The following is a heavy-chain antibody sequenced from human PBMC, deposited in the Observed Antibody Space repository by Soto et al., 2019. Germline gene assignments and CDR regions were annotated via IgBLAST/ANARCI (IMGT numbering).Heavy chain of an antibody. V-gene: IGHV3-30-3*01. Sequence: TGGSLRLSCAASGFTFSSYAMHWVRQAPGKGLEWVAVISYDGSNKYYADSVKGRFTISRDNSKNTLYLQMNSLRAEDTAVYYCARVGHPYYYDSSGYLYFDYWGQGTLVTVSS. CDR3: ARVGHPYYYDSSGYLYFDY. CDR2: ISYDGSNK. D-gene: IGHD3-22*01. J-gene: IGHJ4*02. CDR1: GFTFSSYA.